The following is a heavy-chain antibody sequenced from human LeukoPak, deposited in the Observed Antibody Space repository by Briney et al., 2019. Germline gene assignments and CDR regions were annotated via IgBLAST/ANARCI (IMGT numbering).Heavy chain of an antibody. Sequence: ASVKVSCKASGYTFTGYYMHWVRQAPGQGLEWMGRINPNSGGTDYAQKFQGRVTMTRDTSISTAYMELSRLRSDDTAVYYCARGYYDSSGHYSDYWGQGTLVTVSS. J-gene: IGHJ4*02. V-gene: IGHV1-2*06. CDR2: INPNSGGT. CDR1: GYTFTGYY. CDR3: ARGYYDSSGHYSDY. D-gene: IGHD3-22*01.